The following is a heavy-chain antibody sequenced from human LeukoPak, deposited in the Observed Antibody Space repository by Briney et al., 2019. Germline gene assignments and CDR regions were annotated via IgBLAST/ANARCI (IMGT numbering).Heavy chain of an antibody. V-gene: IGHV3-21*01. Sequence: GGSLRLSCAASGFTFSSYSMNWVRQAPGKGLEWVSSISSSSSYIYYADSVKGRFTISRDNAKNSLYLQMNSLRAEDTAVYYCARDLGDYVWGSYRSPFDYWGQGTLVTVSS. CDR2: ISSSSSYI. CDR3: ARDLGDYVWGSYRSPFDY. D-gene: IGHD3-16*02. CDR1: GFTFSSYS. J-gene: IGHJ4*02.